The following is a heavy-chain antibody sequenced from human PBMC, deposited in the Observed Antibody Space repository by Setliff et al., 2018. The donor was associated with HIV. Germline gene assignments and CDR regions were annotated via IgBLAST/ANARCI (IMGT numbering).Heavy chain of an antibody. D-gene: IGHD3-3*01. Sequence: PSETLSLTCTVSGGSSNSYYWGWIRQPPGKGLEWIGYIYTSGGTNYNPSLKSRVTISVDTSKNQFSLKLNSVTAADTAVYYCARATRTIFGVVYFDYWGQGTLVTVSS. J-gene: IGHJ4*02. CDR1: GGSSNSYY. CDR2: IYTSGGT. CDR3: ARATRTIFGVVYFDY. V-gene: IGHV4-4*09.